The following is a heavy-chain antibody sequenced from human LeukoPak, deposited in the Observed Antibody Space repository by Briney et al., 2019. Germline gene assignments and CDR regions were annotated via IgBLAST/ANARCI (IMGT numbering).Heavy chain of an antibody. D-gene: IGHD3-3*01. Sequence: PGGSLRLSCAASGFTFSSYSMNWVRQAPGKGLEWVSSISSSSSYIYYADSVKGRFTISRDNAKNSLYLQMNSLRAEDTAVYYCARRYDFWSGSANYYGMDAWGQGTTVTVSS. CDR2: ISSSSSYI. CDR3: ARRYDFWSGSANYYGMDA. J-gene: IGHJ6*02. V-gene: IGHV3-21*01. CDR1: GFTFSSYS.